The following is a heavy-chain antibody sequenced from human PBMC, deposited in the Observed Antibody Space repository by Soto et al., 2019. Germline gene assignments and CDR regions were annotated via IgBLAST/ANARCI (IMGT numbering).Heavy chain of an antibody. D-gene: IGHD4-4*01. Sequence: SETLSLTCTVSGGSISSSPYYWAWIRQPPGKGLQWIGNIYYNGNTFYNPSLKSRVTISVDTSKNQFSLRLSSVTAADTAVYYCARHDNNYRYYYYMDVWGKGTTVTVSS. J-gene: IGHJ6*03. CDR2: IYYNGNT. V-gene: IGHV4-39*01. CDR3: ARHDNNYRYYYYMDV. CDR1: GGSISSSPYY.